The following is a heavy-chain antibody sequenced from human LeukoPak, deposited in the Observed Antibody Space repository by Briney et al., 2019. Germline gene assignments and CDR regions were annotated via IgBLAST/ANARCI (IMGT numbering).Heavy chain of an antibody. J-gene: IGHJ4*02. CDR1: GFTFSSYG. V-gene: IGHV3-30*19. CDR3: AGPHSCYVHDY. Sequence: GESLRLSCAASGFTFSSYGIHWVRQAPGKGLEWVAVISYDGSNKYYADSVKGRFTISRDNSKNTLYLQMNSLRAEDTAVYYCAGPHSCYVHDYWGQGTLVTVSS. CDR2: ISYDGSNK. D-gene: IGHD5-12*01.